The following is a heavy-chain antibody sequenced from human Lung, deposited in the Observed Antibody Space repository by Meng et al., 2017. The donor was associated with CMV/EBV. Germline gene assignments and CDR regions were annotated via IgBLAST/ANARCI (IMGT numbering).Heavy chain of an antibody. CDR2: NYYSGST. Sequence: GQLQESGPGLVKPSETLSLTCAVSGSSISNYYWSWIRQPPGKGLEWIGNNYYSGSTNYNPSLASRVTISVDSSKNQFSLKLSSVTAADTAVYYCVRHQNGGTYPLDYWGQGTLVTVSS. CDR3: VRHQNGGTYPLDY. D-gene: IGHD3-16*02. CDR1: GSSISNYY. V-gene: IGHV4-59*08. J-gene: IGHJ4*02.